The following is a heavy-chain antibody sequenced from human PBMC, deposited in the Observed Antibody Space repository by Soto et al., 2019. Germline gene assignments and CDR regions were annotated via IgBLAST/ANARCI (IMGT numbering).Heavy chain of an antibody. Sequence: EVQLLESGGGLVQPGGSLRLSCAASEFTFSNYAMSWVRQAPGKGLEWVSAINAYGASTYYADSVKGRFTISRDNSKNMLYLQMNSLRAEDTAVYYCAKDPQIIASPDGLFFDYWGQGTLVTVSS. CDR1: EFTFSNYA. CDR2: INAYGAST. J-gene: IGHJ4*02. D-gene: IGHD6-6*01. CDR3: AKDPQIIASPDGLFFDY. V-gene: IGHV3-23*01.